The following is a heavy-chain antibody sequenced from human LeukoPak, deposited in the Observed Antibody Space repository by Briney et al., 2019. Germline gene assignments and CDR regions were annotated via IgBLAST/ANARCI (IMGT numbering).Heavy chain of an antibody. CDR3: ARVNLRGSNYNWFDP. J-gene: IGHJ5*02. D-gene: IGHD3-10*01. CDR2: TTPVIETA. V-gene: IGHV1-69*08. CDR1: GGTFLSHT. Sequence: SVKVSCKTSGGTFLSHTFSWVRQAPGKGLEWMGKTTPVIETANYAQTLQGRVSIYADKSTTTVYMDLSGLRPDDTAVYYCARVNLRGSNYNWFDPWGQGTRVTVSS.